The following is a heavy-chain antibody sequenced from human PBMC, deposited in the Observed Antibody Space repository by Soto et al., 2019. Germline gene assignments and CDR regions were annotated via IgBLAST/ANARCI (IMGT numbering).Heavy chain of an antibody. CDR1: GGSISSGDYY. Sequence: QVQLQESGPGPVKPSQTLSLSCSVSGGSISSGDYYWSWIRQPPGKGLEWIGYIYYTGSTYYNPSLKSRVTISVDTSKNQFSLNPSSVTAADTAVYYCARVGYCSGDTCYLAWFDPWGRGTQVTVSS. V-gene: IGHV4-30-4*01. J-gene: IGHJ5*02. D-gene: IGHD2-15*01. CDR3: ARVGYCSGDTCYLAWFDP. CDR2: IYYTGST.